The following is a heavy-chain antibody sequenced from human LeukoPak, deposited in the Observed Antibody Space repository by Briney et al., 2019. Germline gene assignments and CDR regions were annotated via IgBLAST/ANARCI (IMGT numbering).Heavy chain of an antibody. CDR3: AKGPLSDILTPDNWFDP. Sequence: GGSLRLSCAASGFTFSSYAMSWVRQAPGKGLEWVSSISGSGGSTYYADSVRGRFTISRDNSKNTLYLQMNSLRAEDTAVYYCAKGPLSDILTPDNWFDPWGQGTLVTVSS. CDR2: ISGSGGST. CDR1: GFTFSSYA. V-gene: IGHV3-23*01. D-gene: IGHD3-9*01. J-gene: IGHJ5*02.